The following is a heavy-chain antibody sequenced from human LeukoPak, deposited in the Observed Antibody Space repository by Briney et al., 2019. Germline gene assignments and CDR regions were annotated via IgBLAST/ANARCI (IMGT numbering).Heavy chain of an antibody. CDR3: ARDSKELEA. V-gene: IGHV3-74*01. D-gene: IGHD1-7*01. Sequence: PGGSLRLSCAASGFTFTTYWTHWVSQAPGKGLVWVSGINTDGNSPVYADSVKGRFTISRDNAKDTLYLQMKSLRDEDTAVYYCARDSKELEAWGQGTLVTVSS. J-gene: IGHJ5*02. CDR1: GFTFTTYW. CDR2: INTDGNSP.